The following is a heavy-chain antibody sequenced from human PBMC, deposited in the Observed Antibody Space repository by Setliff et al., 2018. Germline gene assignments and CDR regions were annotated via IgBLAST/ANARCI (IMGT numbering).Heavy chain of an antibody. CDR1: GYPFTDYY. D-gene: IGHD6-19*01. CDR3: AREEVGRYSSGWYISSDNWFDP. Sequence: GASVKVSCKTSGYPFTDYYIHWVRQAPGQGLEWMGRINPNSGGTNYAQKFQGRVTMTRDTSISTAYMELSRLRSDDTAVYYCAREEVGRYSSGWYISSDNWFDPWGQGTLVTVSS. J-gene: IGHJ5*02. V-gene: IGHV1-2*06. CDR2: INPNSGGT.